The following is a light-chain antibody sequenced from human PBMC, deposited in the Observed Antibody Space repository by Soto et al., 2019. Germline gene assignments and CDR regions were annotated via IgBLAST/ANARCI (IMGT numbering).Light chain of an antibody. J-gene: IGKJ2*01. CDR1: QSVASTY. Sequence: EIVLTQSPGTLSLSPGERTTLSCRARQSVASTYLAWYQQQPGQAPRLVIYSASRRATGIPDRFSGSGSGTDFTLTISRLEPEDFAVYYCQQYGSSRRNTFGQGTKLEFK. V-gene: IGKV3-20*01. CDR3: QQYGSSRRNT. CDR2: SAS.